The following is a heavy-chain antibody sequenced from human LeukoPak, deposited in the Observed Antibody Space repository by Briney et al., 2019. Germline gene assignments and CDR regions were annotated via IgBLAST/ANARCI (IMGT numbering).Heavy chain of an antibody. CDR2: ISGSGGST. J-gene: IGHJ4*02. Sequence: GGSLRLSCAASGFTFSSYAMNWVRQAPGKGLEWVSAISGSGGSTYYADSVKGRFTISRDNSKNTLYLQMNSLRAEDTAVYYCAKDRGYYDSSLNYFDYWGQGTLVTVSS. D-gene: IGHD3-3*01. CDR1: GFTFSSYA. CDR3: AKDRGYYDSSLNYFDY. V-gene: IGHV3-23*01.